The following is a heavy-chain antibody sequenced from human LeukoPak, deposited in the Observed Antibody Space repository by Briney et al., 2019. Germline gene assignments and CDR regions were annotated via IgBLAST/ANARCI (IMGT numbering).Heavy chain of an antibody. J-gene: IGHJ4*02. CDR2: ISYDGSNK. V-gene: IGHV3-30*04. D-gene: IGHD3-10*01. CDR1: GFTFSSYD. CDR3: ARDFQAGITMVRGVINGQQDY. Sequence: PGRSLRLSCADSGFTFSSYDMHWVRQAPGEGLEWVAVISYDGSNKYYEDPVNRRFTISRDNSKNTLYLQMNSLRDDDTAVNYCARDFQAGITMVRGVINGQQDYWGQGTLVTVSS.